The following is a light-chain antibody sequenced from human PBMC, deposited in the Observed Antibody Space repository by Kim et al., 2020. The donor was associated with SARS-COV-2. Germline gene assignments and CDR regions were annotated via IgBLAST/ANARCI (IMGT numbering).Light chain of an antibody. Sequence: QSVMSQSPSASGTPGQRVTISCYGSDSNIGRNSVNWYMQLPETAPKLLIYSNSRRPPGVPDRFSGSKSGTSASLAISGLQAEDEADYYCAVWDDSLNAVVFGGGTQLTVL. V-gene: IGLV1-44*01. CDR1: DSNIGRNS. J-gene: IGLJ3*02. CDR2: SNS. CDR3: AVWDDSLNAVV.